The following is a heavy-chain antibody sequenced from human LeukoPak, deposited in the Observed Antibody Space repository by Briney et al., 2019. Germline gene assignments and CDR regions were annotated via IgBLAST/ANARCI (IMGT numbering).Heavy chain of an antibody. CDR3: ARPDDYGGKPAAFNI. Sequence: GESLKISCKGSGYTFITYWIGWLRQMPGKGLEWMGIIYPGDSDTRYSPSFQGQVTISADKSINTAYLQWSSLKASDTAMYYCARPDDYGGKPAAFNIWGHGTMVTVSS. CDR1: GYTFITYW. D-gene: IGHD4-23*01. V-gene: IGHV5-51*01. J-gene: IGHJ3*02. CDR2: IYPGDSDT.